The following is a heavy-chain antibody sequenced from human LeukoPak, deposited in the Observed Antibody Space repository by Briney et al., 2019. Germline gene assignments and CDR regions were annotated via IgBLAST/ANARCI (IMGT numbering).Heavy chain of an antibody. J-gene: IGHJ4*02. Sequence: GGSLRLSCAASGFTFDDYAMHWVRQAPGKGLEWVSGISWNIVSIGYADSVKGRFTISRDNAKNSLYLQMNSLRAEDTALYYCAKGPLGYCSSTSCYPGLSYFDYWGQGTLVTVSS. CDR1: GFTFDDYA. V-gene: IGHV3-9*01. CDR3: AKGPLGYCSSTSCYPGLSYFDY. D-gene: IGHD2-2*01. CDR2: ISWNIVSI.